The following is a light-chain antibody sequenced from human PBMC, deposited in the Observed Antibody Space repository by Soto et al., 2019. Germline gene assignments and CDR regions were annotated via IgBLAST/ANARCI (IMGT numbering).Light chain of an antibody. Sequence: QSALAQPASVSVSPAQSITMSCTGTSSDVGGYNYVSCYQHHPGKAPKLVIYEVSYRPSGVSNRFSGSKSGNTASLTISGLQADDEADYYCCSYTSTSTHVFGTGTKVTVL. CDR2: EVS. J-gene: IGLJ1*01. V-gene: IGLV2-14*01. CDR3: CSYTSTSTHV. CDR1: SSDVGGYNY.